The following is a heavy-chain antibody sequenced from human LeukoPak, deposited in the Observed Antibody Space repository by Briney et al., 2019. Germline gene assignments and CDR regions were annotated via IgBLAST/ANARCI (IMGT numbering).Heavy chain of an antibody. J-gene: IGHJ4*02. CDR2: IYYSGST. CDR1: GGSISSGGYY. V-gene: IGHV4-31*03. D-gene: IGHD3-9*01. CDR3: AGTVRYFDGLLN. Sequence: SETLSLTCTVSGGSISSGGYYWSWIRQHPGKGLEWIGYIYYSGSTYYNPSLKSRVTISVDTSKNQFSLELSSVTAADTAVYYWAGTVRYFDGLLNWGQGTLVTVSS.